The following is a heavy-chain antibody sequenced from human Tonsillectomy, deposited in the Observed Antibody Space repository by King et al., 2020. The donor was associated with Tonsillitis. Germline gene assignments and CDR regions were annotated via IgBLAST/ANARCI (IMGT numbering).Heavy chain of an antibody. CDR1: GDSISSSSYY. CDR2: IYYSGST. CDR3: ATPPPLGAIDY. D-gene: IGHD3-16*01. Sequence: QLQESGPGLMKPSETLSLTCTVIGDSISSSSYYWGWIRQPPGKGLEWIGSIYYSGSTYYNPSLKSRVTISVDTYKNQFSLKLSSVTAADTAVYYCATPPPLGAIDYWGQGTLVTVSS. V-gene: IGHV4-39*07. J-gene: IGHJ4*02.